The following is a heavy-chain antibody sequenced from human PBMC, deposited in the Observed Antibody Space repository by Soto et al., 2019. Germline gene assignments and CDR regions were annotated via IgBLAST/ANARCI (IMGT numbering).Heavy chain of an antibody. D-gene: IGHD3-10*01. V-gene: IGHV4-34*01. Sequence: PSETQSLTGTGSDGSIRGYYWSWIRQPPGKGLWWIGEINHSGSTNYNPSLKSRVTISVDTSKNQFSLKLSSVTAADTAVYYCARLSITMVRGSYNHYYYGMDVWGQGNTVTGSS. J-gene: IGHJ6*02. CDR2: INHSGST. CDR1: DGSIRGYY. CDR3: ARLSITMVRGSYNHYYYGMDV.